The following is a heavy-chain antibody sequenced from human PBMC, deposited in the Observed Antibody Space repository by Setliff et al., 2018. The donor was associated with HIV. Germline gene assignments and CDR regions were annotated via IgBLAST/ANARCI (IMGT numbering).Heavy chain of an antibody. D-gene: IGHD3-9*01. V-gene: IGHV1-3*01. Sequence: ASVKVSCKASGGTFSSYAISWVRQAPGQGLEWMGWINCGNGKSKYSQKFQDRVTFTRDTSASSAYMDLSSLRSEDSAVYYCVRGDDILTGYFRPYFFDYWGQGTLVTVSS. J-gene: IGHJ4*02. CDR3: VRGDDILTGYFRPYFFDY. CDR1: GGTFSSYA. CDR2: INCGNGKS.